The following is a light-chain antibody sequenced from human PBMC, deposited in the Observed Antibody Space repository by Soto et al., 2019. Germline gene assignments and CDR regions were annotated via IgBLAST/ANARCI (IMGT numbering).Light chain of an antibody. CDR1: SSNIGNNY. CDR2: ENN. Sequence: QSVLTQPPSVSAAPGQKVTISCTGSSSNIGNNYVSCYQQLPGAAPNLLIYENNKRPSGIPDRFSGSKSGASATLGITGRRTGDEADYYCGTWDSSLSAGYGFGTGTKLTVL. CDR3: GTWDSSLSAGYG. J-gene: IGLJ1*01. V-gene: IGLV1-51*02.